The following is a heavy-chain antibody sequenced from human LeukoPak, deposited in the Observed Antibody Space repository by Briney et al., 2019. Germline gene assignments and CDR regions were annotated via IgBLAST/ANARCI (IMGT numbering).Heavy chain of an antibody. CDR1: GGSISSGSYY. D-gene: IGHD4-23*01. J-gene: IGHJ4*02. CDR2: IYHSGST. Sequence: SETLSLTCTVSGGSISSGSYYWSWIRQPPGKGLEWIGYIYHSGSTYYNPSLKSRVTISVDRSKNQFSLKLSSVTAADTAVYYCARSTTVVTFDYWGQGTLVTVSS. CDR3: ARSTTVVTFDY. V-gene: IGHV4-30-2*01.